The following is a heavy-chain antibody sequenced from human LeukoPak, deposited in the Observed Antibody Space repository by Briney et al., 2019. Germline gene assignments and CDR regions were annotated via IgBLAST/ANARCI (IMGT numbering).Heavy chain of an antibody. CDR1: GFTFSSYA. CDR3: AKGGHGDPFDY. J-gene: IGHJ4*02. Sequence: PGRSLRLSCAASGFTFSSYAMHWVRQAPGKGLEWVAVISYDGSNKYYADSVKGRFTISRDNSKNTLYLQMNSLRAEDTAVYYCAKGGHGDPFDYWGQGTLVTVSS. D-gene: IGHD4-17*01. CDR2: ISYDGSNK. V-gene: IGHV3-30-3*01.